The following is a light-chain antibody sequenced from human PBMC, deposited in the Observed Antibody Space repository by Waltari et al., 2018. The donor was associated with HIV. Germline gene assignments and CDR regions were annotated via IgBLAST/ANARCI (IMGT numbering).Light chain of an antibody. J-gene: IGKJ3*01. CDR3: MQSLETPV. CDR2: LAS. CDR1: QSLLHRNGYNY. Sequence: DIVMTQFPLSVPVTPGEPASLSCRSSQSLLHRNGYNYLDWYLQRPGQSPQLLIYLASYRPSRVPDRFSGSGSGTNFTLKISRVEAEDVGVYYCMQSLETPVFGPGTKVDIK. V-gene: IGKV2-28*01.